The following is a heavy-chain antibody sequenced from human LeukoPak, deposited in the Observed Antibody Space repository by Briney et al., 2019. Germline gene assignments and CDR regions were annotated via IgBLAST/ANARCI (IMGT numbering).Heavy chain of an antibody. Sequence: GGSLRLSCAASGFTFSSYAMHWVRQAPGKGLEWVAVISYDGSNKYYADSVKGRFTISRDNSKNTLYLQMNSLRAEGTAVYYCARDKSWPRYYYDSSGYDYWGQGTLVTVSS. J-gene: IGHJ4*02. V-gene: IGHV3-30-3*01. CDR2: ISYDGSNK. CDR1: GFTFSSYA. CDR3: ARDKSWPRYYYDSSGYDY. D-gene: IGHD3-22*01.